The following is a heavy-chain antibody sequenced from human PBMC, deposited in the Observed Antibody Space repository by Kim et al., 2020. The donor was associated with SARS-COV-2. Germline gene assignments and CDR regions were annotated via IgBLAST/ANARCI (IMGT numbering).Heavy chain of an antibody. Sequence: ADSVKGRFTISRDNSKNTLYLQMNSLRAEDTAVYYCAKPYYYGSGSYDYWGQGTLVTVSS. CDR3: AKPYYYGSGSYDY. V-gene: IGHV3-23*01. J-gene: IGHJ4*02. D-gene: IGHD3-10*01.